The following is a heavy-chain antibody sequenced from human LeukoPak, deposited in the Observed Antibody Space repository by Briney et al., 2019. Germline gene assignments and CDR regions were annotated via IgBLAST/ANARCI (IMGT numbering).Heavy chain of an antibody. D-gene: IGHD5-18*01. CDR2: IYYSGST. J-gene: IGHJ5*02. CDR3: ARRPAVPAMVTS. Sequence: TSETLSLTCTVSGGSISSRSYYWGWIRQPPGKGLEWIGSIYYSGSTYYNPSLKSRVTISVDTSKNQFSLKLSSVTAADTAVYYCARRPAVPAMVTSWGQGTLVTVSS. V-gene: IGHV4-39*01. CDR1: GGSISSRSYY.